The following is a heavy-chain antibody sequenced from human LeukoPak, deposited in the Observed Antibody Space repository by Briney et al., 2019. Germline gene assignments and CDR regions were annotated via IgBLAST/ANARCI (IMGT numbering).Heavy chain of an antibody. Sequence: PSETLSLTCAVYGGSFSDYDWSWIRQAPGKGLQWIGEINQSGTTNCDPSLKSRVSMSIDTSESQFSLSLRSVTAADTAVYFCARYVPVKTGPTRASFDYWGQGILVTVSS. CDR2: INQSGTT. CDR1: GGSFSDYD. V-gene: IGHV4-34*01. CDR3: ARYVPVKTGPTRASFDY. J-gene: IGHJ4*02. D-gene: IGHD1-1*01.